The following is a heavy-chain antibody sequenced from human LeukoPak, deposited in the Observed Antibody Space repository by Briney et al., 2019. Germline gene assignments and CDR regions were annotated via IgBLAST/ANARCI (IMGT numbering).Heavy chain of an antibody. Sequence: SVKVSCKASGFTFTSSAVQWVRQARGQRLEWIGWIVVGSGNTNYAQKFQERVTITRGMSTSTAYMELSSLRSEDTAVYYCAAPLSMAAAAYWYFDLWGRGTLVTVSS. J-gene: IGHJ2*01. CDR2: IVVGSGNT. V-gene: IGHV1-58*01. D-gene: IGHD6-13*01. CDR3: AAPLSMAAAAYWYFDL. CDR1: GFTFTSSA.